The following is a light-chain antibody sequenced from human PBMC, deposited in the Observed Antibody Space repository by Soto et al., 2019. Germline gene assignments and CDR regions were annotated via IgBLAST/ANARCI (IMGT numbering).Light chain of an antibody. J-gene: IGKJ2*01. V-gene: IGKV1-39*01. CDR2: AAS. CDR1: QSISSY. CDR3: QQNYSTPRT. Sequence: DIQMTQSPSSLSASVGDRVTITCRASQSISSYLNWYQQKPGKAPKLLIYAASSLQSGVPSRFSGSGSGTQFALTISSLQPEDFAAYYCQQNYSTPRTFGQGTKLEIK.